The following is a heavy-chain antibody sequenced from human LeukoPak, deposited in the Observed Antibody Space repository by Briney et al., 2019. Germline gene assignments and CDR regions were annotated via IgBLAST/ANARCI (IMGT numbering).Heavy chain of an antibody. CDR2: ISSSSSYI. D-gene: IGHD6-13*01. CDR3: ARSYSSSWYYDY. Sequence: GGSLRLSCAASGFTFSSYSMNWVRQAPGKGLEWASSISSSSSYIYYADSVKGRFTISRDNAKNSLYLQMNSLRAEDTAVYYCARSYSSSWYYDYWGQGTLVTVSS. V-gene: IGHV3-21*01. J-gene: IGHJ4*02. CDR1: GFTFSSYS.